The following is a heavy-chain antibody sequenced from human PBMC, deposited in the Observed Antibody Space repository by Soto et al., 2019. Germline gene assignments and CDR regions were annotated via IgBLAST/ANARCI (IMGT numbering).Heavy chain of an antibody. CDR1: GGTFSSYR. D-gene: IGHD6-13*01. Sequence: SVKVSCKASGGTFSSYRFNWVRQARGQGLEWLGGIVPIYRTADYAQKFQGRVTITADESTRTVYMELSSLKSQDTALYYRARDSGAKLSSSWGQGTLVTVSS. V-gene: IGHV1-69*13. CDR3: ARDSGAKLSSS. CDR2: IVPIYRTA. J-gene: IGHJ4*02.